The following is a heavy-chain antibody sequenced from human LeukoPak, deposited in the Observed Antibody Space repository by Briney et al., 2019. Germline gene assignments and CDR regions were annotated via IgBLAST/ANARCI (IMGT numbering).Heavy chain of an antibody. D-gene: IGHD1-26*01. Sequence: PGGSLRLSCAASGFTVSSNYMTWLRQAPGKGLDWVSVIYSGGSTYYADSVKGRFTISRDNSKNTLFLQMNSLRPEDTAVYYCARGASGTYYFGYWGRGTLVTVSS. CDR2: IYSGGST. V-gene: IGHV3-66*02. CDR3: ARGASGTYYFGY. CDR1: GFTVSSNY. J-gene: IGHJ4*02.